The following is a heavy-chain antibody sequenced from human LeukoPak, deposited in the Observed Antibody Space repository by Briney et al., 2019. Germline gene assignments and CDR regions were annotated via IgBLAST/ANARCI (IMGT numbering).Heavy chain of an antibody. CDR1: GFTFSSYA. CDR3: AKWAITMIVVVITDYFDY. V-gene: IGHV3-23*01. J-gene: IGHJ4*02. Sequence: GGSLRLSCAASGFTFSSYAMSWVRQAPGKGLEWVSAISGSGGSTYYADSVKGRFTISRDNSKNTLYLQMNSLRAEDTAVYYCAKWAITMIVVVITDYFDYWGQGTLVTVSS. CDR2: ISGSGGST. D-gene: IGHD3-22*01.